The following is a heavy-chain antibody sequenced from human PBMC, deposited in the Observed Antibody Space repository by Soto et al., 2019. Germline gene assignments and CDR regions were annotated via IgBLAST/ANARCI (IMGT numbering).Heavy chain of an antibody. V-gene: IGHV4-61*01. J-gene: IGHJ6*02. CDR3: ARVRRDMATIGFSYYDGMDV. Sequence: SSETLSLTCTVSGGSVSSGSYYWSWIRQPPGKGLEWIGYIYYSGSTNYNPSLKSRVTISVDTSKNQFSLKLSSVTAADTAVYYCARVRRDMATIGFSYYDGMDVWGQGTTVTVSS. D-gene: IGHD5-12*01. CDR2: IYYSGST. CDR1: GGSVSSGSYY.